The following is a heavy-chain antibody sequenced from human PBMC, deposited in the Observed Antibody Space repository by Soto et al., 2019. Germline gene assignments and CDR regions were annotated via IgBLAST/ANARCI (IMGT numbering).Heavy chain of an antibody. V-gene: IGHV3-15*07. D-gene: IGHD1-7*01. Sequence: GGSLRLSCAASGFTFSNAWMNWVRQAPGKGLEWVGRIKSKTDGGTTDYAAPVKGRFTISRDDSKNTLYLQMNSLKTEDTAVYYCTTDVSGTTVDYYYGMDVWGQGTTVTVSS. CDR3: TTDVSGTTVDYYYGMDV. CDR2: IKSKTDGGTT. J-gene: IGHJ6*02. CDR1: GFTFSNAW.